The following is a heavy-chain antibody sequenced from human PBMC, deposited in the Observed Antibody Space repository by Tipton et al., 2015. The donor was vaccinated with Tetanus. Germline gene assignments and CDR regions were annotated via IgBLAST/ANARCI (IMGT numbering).Heavy chain of an antibody. J-gene: IGHJ4*02. CDR2: IYHSGTT. D-gene: IGHD6-6*01. V-gene: IGHV4-34*01. CDR1: GGSFSGHY. CDR3: ARYQDRTSSRYFDY. Sequence: TLSLTCAVYGGSFSGHYWSWIRQPPGKGLEWIGEIYHSGTTNYNPSLKSRVTISVDKSKKQFSLKLTSVTVADTAVYFCARYQDRTSSRYFDYWGQGTLVTVSP.